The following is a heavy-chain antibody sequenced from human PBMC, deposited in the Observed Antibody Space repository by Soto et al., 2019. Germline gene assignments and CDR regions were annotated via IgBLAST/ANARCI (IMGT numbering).Heavy chain of an antibody. CDR3: AGGGVRGVITRTRDYYGMDV. CDR2: IDPSDSYT. Sequence: PGESLKISCKGSGYSFTSYWITWVRQMPGKGLEWMGRIDPSDSYTNHSPSFQGQVTISADKSISTAYLQWSSLKASDTAMYYCAGGGVRGVITRTRDYYGMDVWGQGTTVTVSS. D-gene: IGHD3-10*01. V-gene: IGHV5-10-1*04. CDR1: GYSFTSYW. J-gene: IGHJ6*02.